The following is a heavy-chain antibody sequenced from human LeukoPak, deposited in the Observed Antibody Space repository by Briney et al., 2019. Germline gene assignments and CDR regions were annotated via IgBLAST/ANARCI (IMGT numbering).Heavy chain of an antibody. CDR1: GFTFSSYG. Sequence: GGSLRLSCAASGFTFSSYGMHWVRQAPGKGLEWVAVILYDGSNKYYADSVKGRFTISRDNSKNTLYLLMNSLRAEDTAVYYCAKVGWTKTPHSHDAFDIWGQGTMVTVSS. D-gene: IGHD3/OR15-3a*01. CDR3: AKVGWTKTPHSHDAFDI. J-gene: IGHJ3*02. V-gene: IGHV3-30*18. CDR2: ILYDGSNK.